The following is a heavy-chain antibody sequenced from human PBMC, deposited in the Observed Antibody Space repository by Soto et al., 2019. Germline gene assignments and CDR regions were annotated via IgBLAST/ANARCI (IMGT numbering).Heavy chain of an antibody. J-gene: IGHJ4*01. CDR3: VRGMNPLF. CDR2: ISISSSDR. CDR1: GFTLRTYT. Sequence: GGSLRLSCAASGFTLRTYTMNWVRQAPGKELEWVSSISISSSDRYYAGSVRGRFTISRDNAKNALYLQMNSLRADDTAVYFCVRGMNPLFGGQGTLVTVSS. V-gene: IGHV3-21*06.